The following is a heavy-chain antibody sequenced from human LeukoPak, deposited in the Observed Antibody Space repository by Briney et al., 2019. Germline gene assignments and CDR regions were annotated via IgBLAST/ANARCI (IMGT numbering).Heavy chain of an antibody. Sequence: GGSLRLSCAASGFTFSSYGMHWVRQAPGKGLEWVAVISYDGSNKYYADSVKGRFTISRDNSKNTLYLQMNSLGAEDKAVYCCAKDASPMGGGDYYGLDVWGKGTTVTVSS. D-gene: IGHD3-10*01. V-gene: IGHV3-30*18. CDR1: GFTFSSYG. CDR2: ISYDGSNK. CDR3: AKDASPMGGGDYYGLDV. J-gene: IGHJ6*04.